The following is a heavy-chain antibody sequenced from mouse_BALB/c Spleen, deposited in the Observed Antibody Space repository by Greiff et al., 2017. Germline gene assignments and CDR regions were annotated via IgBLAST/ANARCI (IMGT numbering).Heavy chain of an antibody. D-gene: IGHD2-14*01. J-gene: IGHJ4*01. Sequence: QVQLQQSGAELMKPGASVKISCKATGYTFSSYWIEWVKQRPGHGLEWIGEILPGSGSTNYNEKFKGKATFTADTSSNTAYMQLSSLTSEDSAVYYCARLNYRYPYYAMDYWGQGTSVTVSS. CDR2: ILPGSGST. CDR3: ARLNYRYPYYAMDY. V-gene: IGHV1-9*01. CDR1: GYTFSSYW.